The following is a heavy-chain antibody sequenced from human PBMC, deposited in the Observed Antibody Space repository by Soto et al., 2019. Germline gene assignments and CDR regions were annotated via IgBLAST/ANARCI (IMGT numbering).Heavy chain of an antibody. J-gene: IGHJ4*02. CDR1: GFTVGSNY. Sequence: EVQLVESGGSMVQPGGSLRLSRAASGFTVGSNYMNWVRQAPGKGLEWVSVIYSGGSTYYADSVKGRFTISRDNSKNTLYLQMNSLRAEDTAVYYCARSWAVAGSYDYWGQGTLVTVSS. CDR2: IYSGGST. CDR3: ARSWAVAGSYDY. V-gene: IGHV3-66*01. D-gene: IGHD6-19*01.